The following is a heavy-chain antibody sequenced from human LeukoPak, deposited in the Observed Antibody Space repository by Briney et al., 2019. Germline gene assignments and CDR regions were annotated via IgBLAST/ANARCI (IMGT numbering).Heavy chain of an antibody. J-gene: IGHJ4*02. CDR3: AREQREAVAGTPYFDY. CDR2: ISYDGSNK. Sequence: GGSLRLSCAASGFTFSSYAMHWVRQAPGKGLEWVAVISYDGSNKYYADSVKGRFTISRDNSKNTLYLQMNSLRAEDTAVYYCAREQREAVAGTPYFDYWGQGTLVTVSS. D-gene: IGHD6-19*01. CDR1: GFTFSSYA. V-gene: IGHV3-30-3*01.